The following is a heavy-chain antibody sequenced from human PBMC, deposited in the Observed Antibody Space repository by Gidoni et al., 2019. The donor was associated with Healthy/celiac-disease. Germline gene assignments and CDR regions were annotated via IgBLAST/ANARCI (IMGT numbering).Heavy chain of an antibody. CDR3: AMNDFLYSSSWYSTPDY. D-gene: IGHD6-13*01. V-gene: IGHV3-30*04. CDR2: ISYDGSNK. J-gene: IGHJ4*02. CDR1: VFTFSSYA. Sequence: QVQLVESGGGVVQPGRSLRLSCAASVFTFSSYARPWVRQATGKGLEWVAVISYDGSNKYYADSVKGRFTSSRDNSKNTLYLQMNSLRAEDTAVYYCAMNDFLYSSSWYSTPDYWGQGTLVTVSS.